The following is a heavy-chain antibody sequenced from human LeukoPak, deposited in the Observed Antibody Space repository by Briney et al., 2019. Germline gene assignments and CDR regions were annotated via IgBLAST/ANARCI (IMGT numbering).Heavy chain of an antibody. J-gene: IGHJ4*02. D-gene: IGHD3-10*02. CDR3: AKGVVVPPTYFDY. V-gene: IGHV3-30*02. CDR1: GFTFSSYG. Sequence: GGSLRLSCAASGFTFSSYGMHWVRQAPGKGLEWVAYMRYDGGIQYYADSVKGRFTISRDNSKNTLYLQLNSLKAEDTAVYYCAKGVVVPPTYFDYWGQGTLVTVSS. CDR2: MRYDGGIQ.